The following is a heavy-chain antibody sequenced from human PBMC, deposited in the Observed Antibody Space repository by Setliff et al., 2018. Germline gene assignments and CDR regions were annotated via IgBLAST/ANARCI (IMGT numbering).Heavy chain of an antibody. CDR3: VREGYSEYFQD. V-gene: IGHV4-59*02. Sequence: LSLTCNVSGASVSSHYWDWIRQPPGKGLEWIGFISYSGITTYNVSLKSRVSISVDTSKNQLSLTLSSVAAADTAVYYCVREGYSEYFQDWGRGTLVTVSS. CDR1: GASVSSHY. J-gene: IGHJ1*01. CDR2: ISYSGIT. D-gene: IGHD1-1*01.